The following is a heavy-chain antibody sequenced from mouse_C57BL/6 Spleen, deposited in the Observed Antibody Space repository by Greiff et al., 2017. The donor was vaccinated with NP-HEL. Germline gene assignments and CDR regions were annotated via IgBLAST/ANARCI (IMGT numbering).Heavy chain of an antibody. J-gene: IGHJ2*01. CDR3: ARLGPDY. CDR1: GYTFTSYW. CDR2: IAPSDSYT. Sequence: VQLQQPGAELVRPGTSVKLSCKASGYTFTSYWMHWVKQRPGQGLEWIGVIAPSDSYTNYNQKFKGKATLTVDTTASTAYMQLSSLTSEDSAVYYCARLGPDYWGQGTTLTVSS. V-gene: IGHV1-59*01.